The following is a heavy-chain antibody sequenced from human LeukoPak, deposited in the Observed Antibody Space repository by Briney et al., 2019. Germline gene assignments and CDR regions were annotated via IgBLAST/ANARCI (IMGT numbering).Heavy chain of an antibody. D-gene: IGHD3-3*01. V-gene: IGHV3-11*04. CDR3: ARVDYDSDYFDY. Sequence: PGGSLRLSCAASGFTFSDYYMSWIRQAPGKGLEWISYIGITDTTTYYADPVKGRFTISRDNAKNSLYLQMNSLRAEDTAVYYCARVDYDSDYFDYWGQGTLVTVSS. CDR1: GFTFSDYY. J-gene: IGHJ4*02. CDR2: IGITDTTT.